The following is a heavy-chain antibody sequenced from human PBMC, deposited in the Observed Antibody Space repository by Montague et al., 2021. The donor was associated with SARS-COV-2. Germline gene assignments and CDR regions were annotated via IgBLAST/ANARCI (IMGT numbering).Heavy chain of an antibody. J-gene: IGHJ6*03. CDR3: ARLGDGIVPAPILGTGPYYSFYYMDV. CDR1: GGSFSRYY. Sequence: SETLSLTCAVSGGSFSRYYWSWIRQPPGKGLEWIGEISQSGNTKYNPSLQSRVSISLDTSRNQFSLKVSSVTAADTAIYYCARLGDGIVPAPILGTGPYYSFYYMDVWGKGTTVTVSS. CDR2: ISQSGNT. V-gene: IGHV4-34*01. D-gene: IGHD2-2*02.